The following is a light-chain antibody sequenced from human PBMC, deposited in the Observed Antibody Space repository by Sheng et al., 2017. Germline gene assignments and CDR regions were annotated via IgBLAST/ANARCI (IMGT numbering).Light chain of an antibody. CDR2: GAS. CDR3: QQYGSSPGT. J-gene: IGKJ2*01. CDR1: QSVSSSS. V-gene: IGKV3-20*01. Sequence: EIVLTQSPGTLSLSAGERVTLSCRASQSVSSSSLAWYQQKPGQAPRLLIYGASSRATGIPDRFTGSGSATDFTLTISRLEPEDFAVYYCQQYGSSPGTFGQGTKLEIK.